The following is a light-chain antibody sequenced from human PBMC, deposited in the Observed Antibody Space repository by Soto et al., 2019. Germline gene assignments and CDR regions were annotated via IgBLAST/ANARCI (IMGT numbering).Light chain of an antibody. V-gene: IGLV1-44*01. J-gene: IGLJ2*01. CDR2: SDN. Sequence: QSVLTQPPSASGTPGQRVTISCSGTSSNIGIKTVNWYQQLPGTAPKLLIHSDNQQPSGVPARFSGSKSGTSASLAISGVQSEDEADYHCATWDDSLNAVVFGGGTKLTVL. CDR3: ATWDDSLNAVV. CDR1: SSNIGIKT.